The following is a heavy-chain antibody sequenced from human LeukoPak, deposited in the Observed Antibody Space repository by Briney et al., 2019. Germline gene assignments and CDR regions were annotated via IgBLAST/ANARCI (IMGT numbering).Heavy chain of an antibody. Sequence: GGSLRLSCAASGFSFSSYSMNWVRQAPGKGLEWVSSISSSSTYIYYADSVKGRFTISRDNAKNSLYLQMNSLRAEDTAVYYCARVGRGYSYGDIDYWGQGTLVTVSS. CDR3: ARVGRGYSYGDIDY. J-gene: IGHJ4*02. D-gene: IGHD5-18*01. V-gene: IGHV3-21*01. CDR2: ISSSSTYI. CDR1: GFSFSSYS.